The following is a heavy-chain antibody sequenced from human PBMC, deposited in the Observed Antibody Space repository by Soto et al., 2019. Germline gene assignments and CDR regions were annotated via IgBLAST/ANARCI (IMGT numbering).Heavy chain of an antibody. CDR2: IRDSETT. J-gene: IGHJ4*02. CDR3: ARGTTNWGWKFDY. Sequence: SETLSLTCAVSGGSISRGCYFWSWIRQPPGKGLEWIGYIRDSETTNYNPSLKSRVAMSLDTSKNQLSLRLTSVTAADTAVYFCARGTTNWGWKFDYWGQGIFVTVSS. CDR1: GGSISRGCYF. D-gene: IGHD7-27*01. V-gene: IGHV4-61*01.